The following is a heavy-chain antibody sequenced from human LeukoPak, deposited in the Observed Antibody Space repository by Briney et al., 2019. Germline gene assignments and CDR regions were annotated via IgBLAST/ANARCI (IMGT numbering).Heavy chain of an antibody. D-gene: IGHD2-8*01. CDR1: GFTFSSYA. Sequence: PGGSLRLSCAVSGFTFSSYAMSWVRQAPGKGLEWVSGISGSGGTTYYADSVKGRFTISRDNSKNTLYLQMNSLRAEDTAVYYCAREKVEDCSSGVCYWLCDDWGQGALVTVSS. J-gene: IGHJ4*02. CDR3: AREKVEDCSSGVCYWLCDD. CDR2: ISGSGGTT. V-gene: IGHV3-23*01.